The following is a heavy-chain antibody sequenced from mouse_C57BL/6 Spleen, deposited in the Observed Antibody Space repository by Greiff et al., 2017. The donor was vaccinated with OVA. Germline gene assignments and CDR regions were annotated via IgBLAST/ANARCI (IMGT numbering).Heavy chain of an antibody. CDR2: IRSKSNNYAT. CDR1: GFSFNTYA. Sequence: EVKLVESGGGLVQPKGSLKLSCAASGFSFNTYAMNWVRQAPGKGLEWVARIRSKSNNYATYYADSVKDRFTISRDDSESMLYLQMNNLKTEDTAMYYCVRHAGGTAMDYWGQGTSVTVSS. J-gene: IGHJ4*01. CDR3: VRHAGGTAMDY. D-gene: IGHD1-1*02. V-gene: IGHV10-1*01.